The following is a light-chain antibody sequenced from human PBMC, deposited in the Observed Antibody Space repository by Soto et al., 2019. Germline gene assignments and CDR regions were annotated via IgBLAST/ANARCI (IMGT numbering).Light chain of an antibody. CDR2: KAS. J-gene: IGKJ4*01. CDR3: QQYNNWPPEIT. Sequence: DIQMTQSPSTLSGSVGDRVTITCRAIQTISSWLAWYQQKPGKAPKLLIYKASTLKSGVPSRFSGSGSGTEFTLTISSLQSEDFAVYYCQQYNNWPPEITFGGGTKVDIK. V-gene: IGKV1-5*03. CDR1: QTISSW.